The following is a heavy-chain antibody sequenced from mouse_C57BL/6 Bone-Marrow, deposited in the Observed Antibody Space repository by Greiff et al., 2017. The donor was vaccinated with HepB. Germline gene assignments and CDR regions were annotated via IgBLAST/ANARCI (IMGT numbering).Heavy chain of an antibody. D-gene: IGHD1-1*01. J-gene: IGHJ1*03. V-gene: IGHV1-64*01. Sequence: VQLQQPGAELVKPGASVKLSCKASGYTFTSYWMHWVKQRPGQGLEWIGMIHPNSGSTNYNEKFKSKATLTVDKSSSTAYMQLSSLTSEDSAVYYCARWDYGSSGTRYFDVWGTGTTVTVSS. CDR2: IHPNSGST. CDR1: GYTFTSYW. CDR3: ARWDYGSSGTRYFDV.